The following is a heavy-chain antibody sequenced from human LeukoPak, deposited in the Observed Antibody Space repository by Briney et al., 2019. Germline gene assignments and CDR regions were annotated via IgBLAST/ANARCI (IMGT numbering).Heavy chain of an antibody. D-gene: IGHD2-2*01. CDR3: AKGKDIVVVPAATGFDY. CDR1: GFTFSSYA. J-gene: IGHJ4*02. V-gene: IGHV3-30-3*01. CDR2: ISYDGSNK. Sequence: GGSLRLSCAASGFTFSSYAMHWVRQAPGKGLEWVAVISYDGSNKYYADSVKGRFTISRDNSKNTLYLQMNSLRAEDTAVYYCAKGKDIVVVPAATGFDYWGQGTLVTVSS.